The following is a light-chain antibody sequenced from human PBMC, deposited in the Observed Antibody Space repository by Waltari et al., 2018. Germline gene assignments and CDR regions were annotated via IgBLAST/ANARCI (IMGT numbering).Light chain of an antibody. CDR1: SSNIGRSS. Sequence: QSVLTQPPSVSAAPGQKVTISCSGSSSNIGRSSVSWYQQVPGTAPKHLIYDNNKRPSGVSDRFSVSKSGTSASLAITGLQTGDEADYYCGAWDSSLSADVFGSGTKLTVL. CDR3: GAWDSSLSADV. V-gene: IGLV1-51*01. J-gene: IGLJ6*01. CDR2: DNN.